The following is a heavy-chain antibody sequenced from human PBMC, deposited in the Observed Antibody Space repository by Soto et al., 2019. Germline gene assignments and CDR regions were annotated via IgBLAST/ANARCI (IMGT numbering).Heavy chain of an antibody. CDR2: MHYTGFS. D-gene: IGHD2-21*01. Sequence: PSETLSLTCSFSGDSVTSHYLTWIRQSPEKGLEWIGYMHYTGFSHYNPSPKSRLTLSVDRSKNHFTLQLTSVTAADTAVYYCARSRHLGIPFDYWGQGTLVTVSS. V-gene: IGHV4-59*02. J-gene: IGHJ4*02. CDR3: ARSRHLGIPFDY. CDR1: GDSVTSHY.